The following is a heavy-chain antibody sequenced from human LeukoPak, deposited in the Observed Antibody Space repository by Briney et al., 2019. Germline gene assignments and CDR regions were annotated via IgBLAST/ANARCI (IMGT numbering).Heavy chain of an antibody. D-gene: IGHD5-12*01. CDR3: ARRFDYCRFDY. CDR2: IHMGDSYT. V-gene: IGHV5-10-1*01. Sequence: KNGESLKISCKGSGYSFTSYWITWVRQMPGKGLEWMGKIHMGDSYTNYSPSFQGHVTISVDKSISTAYLQWSSLKASDTAMYYCARRFDYCRFDYWGQGTLGTVSS. J-gene: IGHJ4*02. CDR1: GYSFTSYW.